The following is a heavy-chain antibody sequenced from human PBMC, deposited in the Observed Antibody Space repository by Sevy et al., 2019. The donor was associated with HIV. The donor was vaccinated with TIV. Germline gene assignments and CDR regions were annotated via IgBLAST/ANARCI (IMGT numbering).Heavy chain of an antibody. V-gene: IGHV3-15*01. D-gene: IGHD2-8*01. Sequence: GGSLRLSCAASGFTFSYAWMSWVRQAPGKGLEWVGRIKARADGGTTDYAAPVKGRFTISRDDSKNTLYLQMNSLKAEDTAVYYFSTDPIIVLLVTDGMDVWGQGTTVTVSS. CDR1: GFTFSYAW. CDR2: IKARADGGTT. J-gene: IGHJ6*02. CDR3: STDPIIVLLVTDGMDV.